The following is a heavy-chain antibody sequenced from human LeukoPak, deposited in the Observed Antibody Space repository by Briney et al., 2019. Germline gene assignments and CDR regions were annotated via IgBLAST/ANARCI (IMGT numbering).Heavy chain of an antibody. CDR2: ININDGST. CDR3: AGEGYGSGTYLDY. Sequence: ASVKVSCKASGYPFTSYYMHWVRQAPGQGLAWLGRININDGSTNYAQKFQGRVTMTRDMSTSTVYMELSSLRSEDTAVYYCAGEGYGSGTYLDYWRQGTLVTVSS. D-gene: IGHD3-10*01. V-gene: IGHV1-46*01. J-gene: IGHJ4*02. CDR1: GYPFTSYY.